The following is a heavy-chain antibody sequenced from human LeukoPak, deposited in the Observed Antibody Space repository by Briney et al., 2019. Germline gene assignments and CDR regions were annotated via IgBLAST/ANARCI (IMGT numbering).Heavy chain of an antibody. CDR1: GYTFTGYY. CDR2: INPNSGGT. CDR3: AREYDILTGTNTYYYYGMDV. Sequence: ASVKVSCKASGYTFTGYYMHWVRQAPGQGLEWMGWINPNSGGTNYAQKFQGRVTMTRDTSISTAYMEPSRLRSDDTAVYYCAREYDILTGTNTYYYYGMDVWGQGTTVTVSS. D-gene: IGHD3-9*01. V-gene: IGHV1-2*02. J-gene: IGHJ6*02.